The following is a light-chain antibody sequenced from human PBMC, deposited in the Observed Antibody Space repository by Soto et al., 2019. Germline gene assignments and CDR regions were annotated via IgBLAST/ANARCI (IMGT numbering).Light chain of an antibody. CDR2: EVS. CDR1: SSDVGGYDF. J-gene: IGLJ3*02. CDR3: ASYAGGHYNWV. Sequence: QSALTQPTSASGSPGQSVTISCTGTSSDVGGYDFVSWYQQHPGKAPKLIIYEVSKWPSGVPDRFSGSKSGNTASLTVSGLQAEDEADYYCASYAGGHYNWVFGGGTKLTVL. V-gene: IGLV2-8*01.